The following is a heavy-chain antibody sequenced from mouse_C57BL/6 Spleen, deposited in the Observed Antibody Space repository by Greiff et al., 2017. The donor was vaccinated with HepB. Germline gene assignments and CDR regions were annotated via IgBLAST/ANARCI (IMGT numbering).Heavy chain of an antibody. Sequence: VQLQQSGPELVKPGASVKISCKASGYSFTGYYMNWVKQSPEKSLEWIGEINPSTGGTTYNQKFKAKATLTVDKSSSTAYMQLKSLTSEDSAVYYCARAPPYYSNYVGYFDVWGTGTTVTVSS. CDR3: ARAPPYYSNYVGYFDV. D-gene: IGHD2-5*01. CDR2: INPSTGGT. V-gene: IGHV1-42*01. J-gene: IGHJ1*03. CDR1: GYSFTGYY.